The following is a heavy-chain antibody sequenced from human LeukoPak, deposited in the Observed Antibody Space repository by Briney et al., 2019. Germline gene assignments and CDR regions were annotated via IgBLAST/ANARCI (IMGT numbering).Heavy chain of an antibody. CDR2: IKQEGSEK. Sequence: PGGSLRLSCAASGFTFSTYWMSWVRQAPGRGLEWVANIKQEGSEKYYVDSVKGRFTISRDNAKNSLYLQMNSLRAEDTAVYYCARDRGFCSNGGCPKAYWGQGTLVTVSS. CDR1: GFTFSTYW. J-gene: IGHJ4*02. D-gene: IGHD2-8*01. CDR3: ARDRGFCSNGGCPKAY. V-gene: IGHV3-7*01.